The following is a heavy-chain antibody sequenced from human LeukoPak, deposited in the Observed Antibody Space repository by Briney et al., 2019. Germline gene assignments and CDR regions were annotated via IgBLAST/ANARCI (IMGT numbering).Heavy chain of an antibody. V-gene: IGHV4-39*07. CDR2: VYYRGNT. J-gene: IGHJ4*02. Sequence: PSETRSLTCTVSGGSVSSSSYYWGWIRQPPGKGLEWIGSVYYRGNTYYNPSLKSRVTISVDTSKNQFSLKLSSVTAADTAVYYCARDEFIWRRSVVVTAIPFDYWGQGTLVTVSS. CDR3: ARDEFIWRRSVVVTAIPFDY. D-gene: IGHD2-21*02. CDR1: GGSVSSSSYY.